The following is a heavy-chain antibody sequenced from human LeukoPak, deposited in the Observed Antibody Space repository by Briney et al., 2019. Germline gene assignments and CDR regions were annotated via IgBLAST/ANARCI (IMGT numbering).Heavy chain of an antibody. CDR2: IYYSGST. CDR3: ARTTTMVRGVIIDFDY. J-gene: IGHJ4*02. CDR1: GGSISSSSYY. Sequence: PSETLSLTCTVSGGSISSSSYYWSWIRQPPGKGLEWIGYIYYSGSTNYNPSLKSRVTISIDTSKNQFSLKLSSVTAADTAVYYCARTTTMVRGVIIDFDYWGQGTLVTVSS. V-gene: IGHV4-61*01. D-gene: IGHD3-10*01.